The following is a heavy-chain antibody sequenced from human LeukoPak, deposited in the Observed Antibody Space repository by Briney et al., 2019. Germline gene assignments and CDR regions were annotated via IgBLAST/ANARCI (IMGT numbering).Heavy chain of an antibody. CDR3: ARGGYSGYDPTNWFDP. CDR2: IYYSGST. V-gene: IGHV4-59*07. J-gene: IGHJ5*02. CDR1: GGSISSYY. Sequence: SDTLSLTCTVSGGSISSYYWSWTRQPPGKGLEWIGYIYYSGSTNYNPSLKSRVTISVGTSKNQFSLKLSSVTAADTAVYYCARGGYSGYDPTNWFDPWGQGTLVTVSS. D-gene: IGHD5-12*01.